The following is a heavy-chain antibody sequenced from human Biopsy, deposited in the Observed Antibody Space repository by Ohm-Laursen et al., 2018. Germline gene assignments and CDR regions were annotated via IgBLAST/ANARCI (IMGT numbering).Heavy chain of an antibody. D-gene: IGHD1-26*01. V-gene: IGHV4-59*08. J-gene: IGHJ2*01. CDR3: ARHAPSYSGSYWRYFDF. CDR2: IYYTGST. CDR1: GDSISSYY. Sequence: GTLSLTCTVSGDSISSYYWSWIRQPPGKGLEWIGYIYYTGSTNYNPSLKSRVTISVDTSMNHLSLRLTFVTAADTAVYYCARHAPSYSGSYWRYFDFWGRGTLVTVSS.